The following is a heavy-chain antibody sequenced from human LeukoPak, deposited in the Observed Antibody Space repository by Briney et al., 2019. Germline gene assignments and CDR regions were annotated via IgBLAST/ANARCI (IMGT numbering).Heavy chain of an antibody. CDR3: ARDGTAPGLYFDL. J-gene: IGHJ4*01. D-gene: IGHD6-13*01. Sequence: AGGSLRLSCAVSGFTFSDFWMNWVRRSPGKGLEWVASINQNGGETSYVDSVKGRFTISRDNPKNPLYLQMSSLRAEDTAVYYCARDGTAPGLYFDLWGQGTLVTVSS. CDR1: GFTFSDFW. V-gene: IGHV3-7*01. CDR2: INQNGGET.